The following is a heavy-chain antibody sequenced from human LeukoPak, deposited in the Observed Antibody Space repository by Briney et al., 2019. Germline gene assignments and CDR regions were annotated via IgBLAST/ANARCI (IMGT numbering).Heavy chain of an antibody. CDR3: AKEKGGILWFGELLPMSHYYYYYYMDV. V-gene: IGHV3-30*02. CDR2: IRLDGSRK. J-gene: IGHJ6*03. CDR1: GFKFSSYG. D-gene: IGHD3-10*01. Sequence: GGSLRLSCAASGFKFSSYGMYWVRQAPGKGLDWVAFIRLDGSRKYYADSVKGRFTISRDNSKNTLYLQMNSLRAEDTAVYCCAKEKGGILWFGELLPMSHYYYYYYMDVWGKGTTVTVSS.